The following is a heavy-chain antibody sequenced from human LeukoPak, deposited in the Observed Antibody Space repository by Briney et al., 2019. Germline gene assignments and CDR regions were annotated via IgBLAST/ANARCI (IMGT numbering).Heavy chain of an antibody. D-gene: IGHD2-15*01. V-gene: IGHV3-30*04. CDR1: GFTFDIYA. Sequence: GGSLSPSCAASGFTFDIYAMHWVRLAPGKGLEWVAVVSYDGTNKYYADSVKGRFTISIDNSQNTLHLQMSSLRVADTAVYYCARDQLQHCSDGSCCVIDYWRPGILVAVSS. CDR3: ARDQLQHCSDGSCCVIDY. CDR2: VSYDGTNK. J-gene: IGHJ4*02.